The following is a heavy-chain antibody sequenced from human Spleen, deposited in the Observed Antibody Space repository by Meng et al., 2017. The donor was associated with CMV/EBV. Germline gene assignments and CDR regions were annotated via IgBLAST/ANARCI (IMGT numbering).Heavy chain of an antibody. CDR3: AKDSLRGPHDY. Sequence: SCKPSGHTFTRYGISWVRQAPGQGLEWMGWISAYNGNTKYAQNLQGRVTMTTDTSTNTAYMELRSLRSDDTAVYYCAKDSLRGPHDYWGQGTLVTVSS. CDR2: ISAYNGNT. D-gene: IGHD1-14*01. J-gene: IGHJ4*02. CDR1: GHTFTRYG. V-gene: IGHV1-18*01.